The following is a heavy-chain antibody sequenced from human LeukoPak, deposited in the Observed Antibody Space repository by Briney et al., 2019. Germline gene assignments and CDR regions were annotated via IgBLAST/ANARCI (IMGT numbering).Heavy chain of an antibody. J-gene: IGHJ4*02. Sequence: PGGSLRLSCAASPFTFSSYSMNWVRQAPGKGLEWVSSISSSSSYIYYADSVKGRFTISRDNAKNSLYLQMNSLRAEDTAVYYCAREKRGAVAATDYWGQGTLVTVSS. D-gene: IGHD6-19*01. CDR2: ISSSSSYI. V-gene: IGHV3-21*01. CDR3: AREKRGAVAATDY. CDR1: PFTFSSYS.